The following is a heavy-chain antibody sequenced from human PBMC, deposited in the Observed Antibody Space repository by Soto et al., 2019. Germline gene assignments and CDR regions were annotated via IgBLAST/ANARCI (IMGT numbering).Heavy chain of an antibody. CDR2: IWYDGSNK. CDR1: GFTFSSYG. CDR3: ARGSYSSGDNWFDP. D-gene: IGHD6-19*01. J-gene: IGHJ5*02. Sequence: QVQLVESGGGVVQPGRSLRLSCAASGFTFSSYGMHWVRQAPGKGLEWVAVIWYDGSNKYYADSVKGRFTISRDNSKNTLYLQMNSLRAEDTAVYYCARGSYSSGDNWFDPWGQGTLVTVSS. V-gene: IGHV3-33*01.